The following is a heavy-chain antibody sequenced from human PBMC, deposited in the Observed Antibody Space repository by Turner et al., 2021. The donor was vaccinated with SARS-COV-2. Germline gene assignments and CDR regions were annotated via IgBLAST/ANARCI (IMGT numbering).Heavy chain of an antibody. CDR2: IYYSGST. D-gene: IGHD3-10*01. Sequence: QVQLQESGPGLVKPSGTLSLTCTVPGGAIRRSAYYWGWIRQPPGKGLEWIGSIYYSGSTYYNPSLRSRVAISVDTSKNQFALDLTSVTAADTAVYYCARQPMGGSGSYISWGQGTLVIVS. CDR1: GGAIRRSAYY. V-gene: IGHV4-39*01. CDR3: ARQPMGGSGSYIS. J-gene: IGHJ5*02.